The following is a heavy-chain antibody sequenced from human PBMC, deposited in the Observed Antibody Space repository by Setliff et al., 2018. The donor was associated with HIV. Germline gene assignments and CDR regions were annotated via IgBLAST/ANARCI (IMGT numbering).Heavy chain of an antibody. D-gene: IGHD2-8*01. J-gene: IGHJ3*02. CDR1: GFTFSNAW. V-gene: IGHV3-15*01. Sequence: PGGSLRLSCVASGFTFSNAWMSWVRQAPGKGLEWVGRIKSKSDDGTIDYAAPVKGRFSISRDDSKNTLYLQMNNLKYEDTAVYYCTTSGIMVAASDAFDIWGQGTMVTVSS. CDR3: TTSGIMVAASDAFDI. CDR2: IKSKSDDGTI.